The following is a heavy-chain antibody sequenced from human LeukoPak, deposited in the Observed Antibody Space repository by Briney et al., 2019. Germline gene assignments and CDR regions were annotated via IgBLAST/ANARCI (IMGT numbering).Heavy chain of an antibody. CDR1: GFTFSSYG. Sequence: PGGSLRLSCAASGFTFSSYGMHWVRQAPGKGLEWVSYISSSGSTIYYADSVKGRFTISRDNAKNSLYLQMNSLRAEDTAVYYCARGDYGGPIDYWGQGTLVIVSS. V-gene: IGHV3-48*04. CDR2: ISSSGSTI. CDR3: ARGDYGGPIDY. J-gene: IGHJ4*02. D-gene: IGHD4-23*01.